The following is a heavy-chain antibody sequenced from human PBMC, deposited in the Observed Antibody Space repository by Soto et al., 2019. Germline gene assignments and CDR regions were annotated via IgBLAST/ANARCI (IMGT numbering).Heavy chain of an antibody. D-gene: IGHD5-12*01. J-gene: IGHJ6*02. CDR1: GFTFTSSA. CDR3: ARPKYSSDWREYYYYGMDV. V-gene: IGHV1-58*02. CDR2: IVVGSGNT. Sequence: GASVKVSCKASGFTFTSSAMQWVRQARGQRLEWIGWIVVGSGNTNYAQKFQERVTITRDMSTSTAYMELSSLRSEDTAVYYCARPKYSSDWREYYYYGMDVWGQGTTVTVSS.